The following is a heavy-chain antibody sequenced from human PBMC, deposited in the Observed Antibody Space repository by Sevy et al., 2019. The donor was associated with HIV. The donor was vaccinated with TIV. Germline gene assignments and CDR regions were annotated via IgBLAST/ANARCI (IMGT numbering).Heavy chain of an antibody. V-gene: IGHV3-7*03. CDR2: IKQDGSEK. CDR3: ARGPSYGLPTRVDS. D-gene: IGHD1-1*01. Sequence: GGSLRLSCKTSGFTFGSYWLTWVRQAPGKGLEWVANIKQDGSEKFYVDSVKGRFTISIDNVKNSLSLQMNSLRVDDTAVYYCARGPSYGLPTRVDSWGLGTLVTVSS. CDR1: GFTFGSYW. J-gene: IGHJ4*02.